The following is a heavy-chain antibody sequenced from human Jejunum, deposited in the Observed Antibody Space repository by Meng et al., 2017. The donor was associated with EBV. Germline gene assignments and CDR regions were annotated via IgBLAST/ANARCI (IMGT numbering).Heavy chain of an antibody. CDR1: AYTFAGYY. CDR2: INPNSGGA. D-gene: IGHD3-16*01. Sequence: VQLVQFGAEVKKPGASVKVSCKASAYTFAGYYMHWVRQAPGQGLEWMGRINPNSGGANYAQKFQGRVTMTRDTSISTAYMELSRLRSDDTAVYYCAREGLVGDLRYFDLWGRGTLVTVSS. J-gene: IGHJ2*01. CDR3: AREGLVGDLRYFDL. V-gene: IGHV1-2*06.